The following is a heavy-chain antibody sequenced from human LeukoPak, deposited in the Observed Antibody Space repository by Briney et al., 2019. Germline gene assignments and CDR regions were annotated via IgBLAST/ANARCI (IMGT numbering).Heavy chain of an antibody. D-gene: IGHD2-2*01. V-gene: IGHV3-23*01. CDR3: AKTDLIGYCSSTGCSFDY. CDR2: ISGSGGST. CDR1: GFTFSSYA. J-gene: IGHJ4*02. Sequence: GGSLRLSCAASGFTFSSYAMSWVRQAPGKGLEWVSAISGSGGSTYYADSVKGRFTISRDNSKNTLYLQMNSLRAEDTAVYYCAKTDLIGYCSSTGCSFDYWGQGTLVTVSS.